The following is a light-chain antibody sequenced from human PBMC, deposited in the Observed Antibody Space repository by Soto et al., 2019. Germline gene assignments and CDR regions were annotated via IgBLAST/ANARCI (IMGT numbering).Light chain of an antibody. CDR3: QQYDISPWT. CDR2: GAS. CDR1: QSVSSK. V-gene: IGKV3-15*01. J-gene: IGKJ1*01. Sequence: EIVMTQSPATLSVSPGERATLSCRASQSVSSKLAWYQQKPGQAPRFLIYGASTRATGIPARFSGSGSGTDFTLTIIRLEPEDFAVYYCQQYDISPWTFGQGTKVDIK.